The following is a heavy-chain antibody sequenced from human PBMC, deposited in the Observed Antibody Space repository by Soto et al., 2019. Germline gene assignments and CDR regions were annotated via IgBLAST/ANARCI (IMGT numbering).Heavy chain of an antibody. D-gene: IGHD4-17*01. J-gene: IGHJ4*02. CDR3: AKDRVGGVTTTEY. CDR2: ISYDGSNK. CDR1: GFTFSSFI. V-gene: IGHV3-30*18. Sequence: GGSLSLSCASSGFTFSSFIMHLVRQAPGKGLERVAVISYDGSNKYYADSVKGRFTISRDNSKNTLYLQMNSLRAEDTAVYYCAKDRVGGVTTTEYWGQGTLVTVSS.